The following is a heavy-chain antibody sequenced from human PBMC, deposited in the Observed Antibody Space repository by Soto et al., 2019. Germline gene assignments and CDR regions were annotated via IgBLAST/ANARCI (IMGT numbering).Heavy chain of an antibody. Sequence: PGESLKISCKGSGYSFTSYWISWVRQMPGKDLEWMGRIDPSDSYTNYSPSFQGHVTISADKSISTAYLQWSSLKASDTAMYYCARRAVVPATVGYYYGMDVWGQGTTVTVSS. V-gene: IGHV5-10-1*01. CDR2: IDPSDSYT. CDR3: ARRAVVPATVGYYYGMDV. D-gene: IGHD2-2*01. CDR1: GYSFTSYW. J-gene: IGHJ6*02.